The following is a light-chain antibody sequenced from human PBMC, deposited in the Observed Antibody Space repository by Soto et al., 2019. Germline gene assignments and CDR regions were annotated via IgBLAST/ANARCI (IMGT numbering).Light chain of an antibody. CDR2: EVR. CDR3: SSFTSKSTLI. V-gene: IGLV2-14*01. J-gene: IGLJ2*01. Sequence: QSALTQPASVSGSPGQSITISCAGTMXDVGAYNLVSWYQQRPGRVPQLIIYEVRNRPSGISFRFSGSKSGNTASLTISGLQAEDEADYYCSSFTSKSTLIFGGGTKITVL. CDR1: MXDVGAYNL.